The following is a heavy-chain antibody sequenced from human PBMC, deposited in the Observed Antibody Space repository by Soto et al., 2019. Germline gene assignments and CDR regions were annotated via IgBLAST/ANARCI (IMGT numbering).Heavy chain of an antibody. J-gene: IGHJ6*02. V-gene: IGHV4-4*07. CDR3: ARQGSMVRGVSLGYYYYGMDV. D-gene: IGHD3-10*01. CDR2: IYTSGST. CDR1: GGSISSYY. Sequence: SETLSLTCTVSGGSISSYYWSWIRQPAGKGLEWIGRIYTSGSTNYNPSLKSRVTMSVDTSKNQFSLKLSSVTAADTAVYYCARQGSMVRGVSLGYYYYGMDVWGQGTTVTVSS.